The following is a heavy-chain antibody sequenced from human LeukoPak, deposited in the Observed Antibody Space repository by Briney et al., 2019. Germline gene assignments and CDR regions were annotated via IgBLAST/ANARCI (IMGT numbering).Heavy chain of an antibody. Sequence: SETLSLTCTVSGGSISTNSYYGGWIRQPPGKGLEWIGSIYYSGTTYYNPSLKSRVTISVGTSKNQFSLNLSSVTAADTAVYYCAGVGYYYMDVWGTGTTVTVSS. CDR2: IYYSGTT. CDR1: GGSISTNSYY. V-gene: IGHV4-39*01. J-gene: IGHJ6*03. CDR3: AGVGYYYMDV.